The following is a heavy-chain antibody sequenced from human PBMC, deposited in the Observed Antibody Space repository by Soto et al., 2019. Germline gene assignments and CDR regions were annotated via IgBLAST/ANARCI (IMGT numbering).Heavy chain of an antibody. J-gene: IGHJ6*02. Sequence: GGSLRLSCAASGFTFSSYAMGWVRQAPGKGLEWVSAISGSGGSTYYADSVKGRFTTSRDNSKNTLYLQMNSLRAEDTAVYYCAKGATGGKYGPQYYYYYGMDVWGQGTTVTVSS. D-gene: IGHD3-10*01. V-gene: IGHV3-23*01. CDR2: ISGSGGST. CDR1: GFTFSSYA. CDR3: AKGATGGKYGPQYYYYYGMDV.